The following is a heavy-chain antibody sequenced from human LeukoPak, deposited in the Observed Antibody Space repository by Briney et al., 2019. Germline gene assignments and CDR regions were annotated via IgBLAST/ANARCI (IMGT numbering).Heavy chain of an antibody. J-gene: IGHJ4*02. CDR1: GFTFSSYG. CDR3: ARGSPYYDILTGYTFDY. Sequence: GRSLRLSCAGSGFTFSSYGMHWVRQAPGKGLERVAVIWYDGSNKYYADSVKGRFTISRDNSKNTLYLQMNSLRAEDTAVYYCARGSPYYDILTGYTFDYWGQGTLVTVSS. CDR2: IWYDGSNK. V-gene: IGHV3-33*01. D-gene: IGHD3-9*01.